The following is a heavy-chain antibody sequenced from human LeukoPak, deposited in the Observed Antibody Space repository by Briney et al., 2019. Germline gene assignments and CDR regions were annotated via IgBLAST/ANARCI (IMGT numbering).Heavy chain of an antibody. J-gene: IGHJ6*03. CDR1: GFSLSTSGVG. CDR2: IYWDDDK. Sequence: SGPTLVNPTQTLTLTCTFSGFSLSTSGVGVGWIRQPPGKALEWLALIYWDDDKRYSPSLKSRLTITKDTSKNQVVLTMTNMDPVDTATYYCAHISVPPYYYGSGSYYWDYYMDVWGKGTTVTVSS. D-gene: IGHD3-10*01. V-gene: IGHV2-5*02. CDR3: AHISVPPYYYGSGSYYWDYYMDV.